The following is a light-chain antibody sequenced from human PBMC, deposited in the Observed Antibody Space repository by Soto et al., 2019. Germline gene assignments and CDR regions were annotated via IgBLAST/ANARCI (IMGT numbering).Light chain of an antibody. J-gene: IGLJ2*01. CDR1: SSNIGSNY. CDR2: RNN. Sequence: QSVLTQPPSASGTPGQRVTISCSGSSSNIGSNYVYWYQQLPGTAPKLLIYRNNQRPSGVPDRFSGSKSGTSASLDISGLRSEDEADYYCAAWDDSLRGPVFGGGTKLTVL. V-gene: IGLV1-47*01. CDR3: AAWDDSLRGPV.